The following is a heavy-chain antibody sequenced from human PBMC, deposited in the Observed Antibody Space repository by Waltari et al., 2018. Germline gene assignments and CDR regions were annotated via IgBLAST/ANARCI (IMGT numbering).Heavy chain of an antibody. CDR1: GFTFSSYA. CDR2: ISYDGSNK. Sequence: QVQLVESGGGVVQPGRSLSLFCAASGFTFSSYALHWVRQAPGKGLEWVAVISYDGSNKYYADSVKGRFTISRDNSKNTLYLQMNSLRAEDTAVYYCASIAVAGLGGDAFDIWGQGTMVTVSS. V-gene: IGHV3-30-3*01. J-gene: IGHJ3*02. D-gene: IGHD6-19*01. CDR3: ASIAVAGLGGDAFDI.